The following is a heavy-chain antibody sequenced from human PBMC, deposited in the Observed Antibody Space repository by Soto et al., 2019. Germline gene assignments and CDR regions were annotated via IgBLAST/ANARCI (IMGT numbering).Heavy chain of an antibody. J-gene: IGHJ6*02. CDR2: MNHNSGNT. Sequence: QVQLVQSGAEVKKPGASVKVSCKASGYTFTSYDINWVRQATGQGLEWMGWMNHNSGNTGYAQKVQGRVTMTRNTSISTAYLELSSLRSEDTAVYYCAGTSIVLVPAAISYYYGMDVWGQGTTVTVSS. V-gene: IGHV1-8*01. D-gene: IGHD2-2*02. CDR3: AGTSIVLVPAAISYYYGMDV. CDR1: GYTFTSYD.